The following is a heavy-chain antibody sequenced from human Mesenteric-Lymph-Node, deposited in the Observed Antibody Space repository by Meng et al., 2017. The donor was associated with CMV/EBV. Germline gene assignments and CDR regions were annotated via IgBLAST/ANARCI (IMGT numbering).Heavy chain of an antibody. CDR1: GYSFTGYS. D-gene: IGHD1-1*01. V-gene: IGHV1-2*06. J-gene: IGHJ5*02. CDR3: GRGQQTFDP. CDR2: ISPNTGDT. Sequence: QVQLVQSGAEVKKPGASVKVSCKASGYSFTGYSIHWVRQAPGQGLEWMGRISPNTGDTIYEENFQGRVPMTRDTSINTAYMELSSLTSDDTAVYYCGRGQQTFDPWGQGTLVTVSS.